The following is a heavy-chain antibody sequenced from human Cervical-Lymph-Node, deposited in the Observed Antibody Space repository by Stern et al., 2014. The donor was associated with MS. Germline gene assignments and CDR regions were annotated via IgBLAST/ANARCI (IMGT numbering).Heavy chain of an antibody. Sequence: EVQLEESGGGLVQPGGSLRLSCAASGFTVSSNYMTWVGQAPGKGLEWVSLIYSGGSTYYADSVKGRFTISRDTSKNTLYLQMNSLRAEDTAVYYCARVTIFGVIVSLRRAKYGMDVWGQGTTVTVSS. CDR3: ARVTIFGVIVSLRRAKYGMDV. J-gene: IGHJ6*02. D-gene: IGHD3-3*01. CDR2: IYSGGST. CDR1: GFTVSSNY. V-gene: IGHV3-66*01.